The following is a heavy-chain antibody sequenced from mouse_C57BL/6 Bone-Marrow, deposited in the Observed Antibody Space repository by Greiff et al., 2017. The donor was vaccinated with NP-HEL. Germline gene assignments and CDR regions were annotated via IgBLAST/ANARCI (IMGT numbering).Heavy chain of an antibody. CDR2: IRSKSNNYAT. CDR3: VRHGIINWYFDV. J-gene: IGHJ1*03. D-gene: IGHD1-1*01. CDR1: GFSFNTYA. Sequence: EVKLQESGGGLVQPKGSLKLSCAASGFSFNTYAMNWVRQAPGKGLEWVARIRSKSNNYATYYADSVKDRFTISRDDSESMLYLQMNNLKTEDTAMYYCVRHGIINWYFDVWGTGTTVTVSS. V-gene: IGHV10-1*01.